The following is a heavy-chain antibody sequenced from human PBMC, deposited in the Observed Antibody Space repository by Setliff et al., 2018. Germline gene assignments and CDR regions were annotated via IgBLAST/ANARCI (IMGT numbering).Heavy chain of an antibody. D-gene: IGHD3-10*01. V-gene: IGHV4-34*01. Sequence: SETLSLTCAVYGGSFSGYYWSWIRQPPGKGLEWIGEINHSGSTNYNPSLKSRVTISVDTSKNQFSLKLSSVTAADTAVYYCARGLSRGGYWGQGTLVTVSS. CDR3: ARGLSRGGY. CDR2: INHSGST. CDR1: GGSFSGYY. J-gene: IGHJ4*02.